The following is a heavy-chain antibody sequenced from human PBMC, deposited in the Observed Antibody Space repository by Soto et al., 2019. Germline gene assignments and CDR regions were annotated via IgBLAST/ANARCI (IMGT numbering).Heavy chain of an antibody. CDR1: GFTFSSYA. Sequence: GGSLRLSCSASGFTFSSYAMHWVRQAPGKGLEYVSSISTNGGSTHYADSVKGRFTISRDNSKNTLYLQMNSLRAEDTAVYYCAREGYCTNGVCSSYYYGMDVWGQGTTVTVSS. CDR2: ISTNGGST. V-gene: IGHV3-64*04. D-gene: IGHD2-8*01. CDR3: AREGYCTNGVCSSYYYGMDV. J-gene: IGHJ6*02.